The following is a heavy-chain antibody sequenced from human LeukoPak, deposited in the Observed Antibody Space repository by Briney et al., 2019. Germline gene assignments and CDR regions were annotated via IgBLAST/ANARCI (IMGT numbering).Heavy chain of an antibody. J-gene: IGHJ4*02. Sequence: PSETPSLTCTVSGGSISSGDYYWSWIRQPPGKGLEWIGYIYYSGSTYYNPSLKSRVTISVDTSKNQFSLKLSSVTAADTAVYYCAGYSYVDLTIDYWGQGTLVTVSS. V-gene: IGHV4-30-4*01. CDR3: AGYSYVDLTIDY. CDR1: GGSISSGDYY. D-gene: IGHD5-18*01. CDR2: IYYSGST.